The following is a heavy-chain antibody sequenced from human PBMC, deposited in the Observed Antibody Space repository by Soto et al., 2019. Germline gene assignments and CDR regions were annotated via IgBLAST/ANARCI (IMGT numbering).Heavy chain of an antibody. Sequence: ETLSLTCTVSGGSISSYYWNWIRQPPGKGLEWIGYIYYSGSTNYNPSLKSRVTISVDTSKNQFSLKLSSVTAADTAVYYCARAGGDYLYDYRGKGTLVTVSS. V-gene: IGHV4-59*01. D-gene: IGHD4-17*01. CDR2: IYYSGST. CDR3: ARAGGDYLYDY. J-gene: IGHJ4*02. CDR1: GGSISSYY.